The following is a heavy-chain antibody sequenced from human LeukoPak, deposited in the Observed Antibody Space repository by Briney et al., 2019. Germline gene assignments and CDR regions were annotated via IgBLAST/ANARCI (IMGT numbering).Heavy chain of an antibody. CDR1: GFTFSSYA. V-gene: IGHV3-23*01. J-gene: IGHJ4*02. CDR3: ASVDYDFWSGVFDY. D-gene: IGHD3-3*01. CDR2: ISGSGGST. Sequence: GGSLRLSCAASGFTFSSYAMSWVRQAPGKGLEWVSAISGSGGSTYYADSVKGRFTISRDNSKKTLYLQMNSLRAEDTAVYYCASVDYDFWSGVFDYWGQGTLVTVSS.